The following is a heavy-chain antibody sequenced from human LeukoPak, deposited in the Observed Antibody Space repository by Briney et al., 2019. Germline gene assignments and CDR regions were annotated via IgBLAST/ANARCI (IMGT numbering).Heavy chain of an antibody. CDR3: ARDAIWFGELADY. V-gene: IGHV3-53*01. CDR1: GFTFSSYA. CDR2: IYSGGST. J-gene: IGHJ4*02. D-gene: IGHD3-10*01. Sequence: GGSLRLSCAASGFTFSSYAMSWVRQAPGKGLEWVSVIYSGGSTYYADSVKGRFTISRDNSKNTLYLQMNSLRAEDTAVYYCARDAIWFGELADYWGQGTLVTVSS.